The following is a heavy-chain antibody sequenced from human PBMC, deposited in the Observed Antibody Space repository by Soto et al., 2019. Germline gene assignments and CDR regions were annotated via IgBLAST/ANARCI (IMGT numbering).Heavy chain of an antibody. CDR1: GFTFSSYG. D-gene: IGHD6-13*01. J-gene: IGHJ6*02. CDR3: AKEGVEQPRSIDV. Sequence: GWYLSVSYAASGFTFSSYGMHWVRQAPDQGLEWVAVISYDGSNKYYADSVKGRFTISRDNSKNTLYLQMNSLRAEDTAVYYCAKEGVEQPRSIDVWGQGTAVTAS. V-gene: IGHV3-30*18. CDR2: ISYDGSNK.